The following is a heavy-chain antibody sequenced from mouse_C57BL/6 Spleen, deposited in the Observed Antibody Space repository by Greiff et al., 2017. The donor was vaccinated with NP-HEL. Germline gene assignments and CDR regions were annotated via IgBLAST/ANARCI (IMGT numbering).Heavy chain of an antibody. Sequence: EVKLVESGGGLVKPGGSLKLSCAASGFTFSDYGMHWVRQAPEKGLEWVAYISSGSSTIYYADTVKGRFTISRDNAKNTLFLQMTSLRSEDTAMYYCARSSYYYGSSRGNWYFDVWGTGTTVTVSS. D-gene: IGHD1-1*01. CDR1: GFTFSDYG. CDR3: ARSSYYYGSSRGNWYFDV. CDR2: ISSGSSTI. V-gene: IGHV5-17*01. J-gene: IGHJ1*03.